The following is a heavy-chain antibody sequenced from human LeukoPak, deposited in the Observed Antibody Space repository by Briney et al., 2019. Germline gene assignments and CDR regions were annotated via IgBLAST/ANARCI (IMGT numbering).Heavy chain of an antibody. J-gene: IGHJ4*02. CDR1: GFTFSTYA. Sequence: PGRSLRLSCAASGFTFSTYAMSWVRQAPGKGLEWVSVISGSSNNTYYADSVKGRFTISRDNSKNTLSLQMSSLRAEDTAVYYCAKDNGGNGGSWYSPVDFWGQGTLVTVSS. D-gene: IGHD2-15*01. V-gene: IGHV3-23*01. CDR2: ISGSSNNT. CDR3: AKDNGGNGGSWYSPVDF.